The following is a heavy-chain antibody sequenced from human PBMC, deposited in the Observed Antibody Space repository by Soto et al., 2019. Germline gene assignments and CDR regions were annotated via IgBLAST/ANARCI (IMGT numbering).Heavy chain of an antibody. CDR1: GFTFSDST. V-gene: IGHV3-73*02. Sequence: EVQLVESGGGLVQPGGSLKLSCAASGFTFSDSTMHWVRQASGKGLEWVGRIRRKANSYATAYAVSVQGRFTISRDDSKYTAYLQMNSLQTYDTAVYYCTRGYCSGGSCPGIDYWGQGTLVTVSS. D-gene: IGHD2-15*01. CDR2: IRRKANSYAT. CDR3: TRGYCSGGSCPGIDY. J-gene: IGHJ4*02.